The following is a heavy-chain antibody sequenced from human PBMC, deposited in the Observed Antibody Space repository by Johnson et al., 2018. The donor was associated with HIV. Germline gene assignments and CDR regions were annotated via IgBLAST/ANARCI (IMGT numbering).Heavy chain of an antibody. CDR1: GITVGTNY. CDR3: AKGDCGGDCYVYAFDM. J-gene: IGHJ3*02. V-gene: IGHV3-66*02. CDR2: IFSVGDV. Sequence: VQLVESGGGLVQPGGSLRLSCAASGITVGTNYMSWVRQAPGKGLEWVSVIFSVGDVYYADSVKGRFTISSDNSKKTLYLQMNSQRAEDTAVYYCAKGDCGGDCYVYAFDMWGQGTMVTVSS. D-gene: IGHD2-21*01.